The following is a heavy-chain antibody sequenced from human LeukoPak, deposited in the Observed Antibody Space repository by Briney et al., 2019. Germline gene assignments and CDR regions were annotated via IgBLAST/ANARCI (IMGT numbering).Heavy chain of an antibody. D-gene: IGHD2-15*01. J-gene: IGHJ4*02. CDR2: ISGSGGST. V-gene: IGHV3-23*01. CDR3: AKHRDIFYYFDY. Sequence: GGSLRLSCAASGFTFSSYAMSWVRQAPGKGLEWVSAISGSGGSTYYADSVKGRSTIPRDNSKNTLYLQMNSLRAEDTAVYYCAKHRDIFYYFDYWGQGTLVTVSS. CDR1: GFTFSSYA.